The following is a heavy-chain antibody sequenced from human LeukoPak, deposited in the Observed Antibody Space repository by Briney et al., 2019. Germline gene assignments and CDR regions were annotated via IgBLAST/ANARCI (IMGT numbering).Heavy chain of an antibody. V-gene: IGHV1-69*05. CDR1: GGTFSSYA. Sequence: GASVKVSCKASGGTFSSYAISWVRQAPGQGLEWMGGIIPIFGTANYAQKFQGRVTITTDESTSTAYMELSSLRSEDTAVYYCATGQWLPHYYYYYYMDVWGKGTTVTVSS. D-gene: IGHD3-22*01. J-gene: IGHJ6*03. CDR2: IIPIFGTA. CDR3: ATGQWLPHYYYYYYMDV.